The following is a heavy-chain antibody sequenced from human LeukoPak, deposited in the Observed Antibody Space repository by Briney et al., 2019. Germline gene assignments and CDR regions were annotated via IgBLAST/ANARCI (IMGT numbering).Heavy chain of an antibody. V-gene: IGHV4-34*01. CDR2: INHSGST. D-gene: IGHD3-10*01. CDR3: ARGDYYGSGSYSPLMDV. J-gene: IGHJ6*02. CDR1: GGSFSGYY. Sequence: SETLSLTCAVYGGSFSGYYWSWIRQPPGKGLEWIGEINHSGSTNYNPSLKSRVTISVDTSKNQFSLKLSSVTAADTAVYYCARGDYYGSGSYSPLMDVWGQGTTVTVSS.